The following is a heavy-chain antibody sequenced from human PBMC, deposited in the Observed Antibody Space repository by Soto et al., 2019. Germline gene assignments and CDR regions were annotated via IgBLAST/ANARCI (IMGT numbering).Heavy chain of an antibody. CDR1: GFTFSSYA. CDR2: ISGSGGST. V-gene: IGHV3-23*01. CDR3: AKRRIVVVPAADYFDY. D-gene: IGHD2-2*01. J-gene: IGHJ4*02. Sequence: PGGSLRLSCAASGFTFSSYAMSWVRQAPGKGLEWVSAISGSGGSTYYADSVKGRFTISRDNSKNTLYLQMNSLRAEDTAVYYCAKRRIVVVPAADYFDYWGQGTLVTVSS.